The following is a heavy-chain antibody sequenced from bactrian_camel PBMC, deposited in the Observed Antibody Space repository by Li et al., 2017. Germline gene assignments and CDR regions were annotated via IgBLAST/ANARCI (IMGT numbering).Heavy chain of an antibody. J-gene: IGHJ4*01. CDR2: VDSEDHT. V-gene: IGHV3S53*01. D-gene: IGHD6*01. CDR1: GFGPKVYC. Sequence: HVQLVESGGGLVQPGGTLRLSCVGSGFGPKVYCMGWFRQAPGKEREGVAAVDSEDHTTYVESVKGRFTISQDNAKNTMYLRMNSLKPEDTGEYVCAPRGVRCRGQGTQVTVS.